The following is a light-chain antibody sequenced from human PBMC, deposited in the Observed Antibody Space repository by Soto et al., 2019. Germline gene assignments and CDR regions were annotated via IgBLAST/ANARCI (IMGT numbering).Light chain of an antibody. CDR1: SSDFGTFNL. CDR3: CSYPGSSWV. CDR2: EVN. Sequence: QSALAQPASVSGSPGQSITFSCTGASSDFGTFNLVSWYQQYPGKAPKLIIFEVNKRPPGISNRFSGSKSGNTASLTISGLQAEDEADYYCCSYPGSSWVFGGGTKLTVL. J-gene: IGLJ3*02. V-gene: IGLV2-23*02.